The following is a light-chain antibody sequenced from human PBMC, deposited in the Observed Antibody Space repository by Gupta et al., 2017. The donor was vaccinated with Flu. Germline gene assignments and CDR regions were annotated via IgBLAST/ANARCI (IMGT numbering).Light chain of an antibody. J-gene: IGKJ2*03. CDR1: QDISNY. Sequence: DIQMTQSPSSLSASVGDRVTITCQASQDISNYLNWYQQKPGKAPKLLIYDASNLETGVPSRFSGSGSGTDFTFTISSLQPEEIATYYCQHYDNLPPYSFGQGTKLEIK. CDR3: QHYDNLPPYS. V-gene: IGKV1-33*01. CDR2: DAS.